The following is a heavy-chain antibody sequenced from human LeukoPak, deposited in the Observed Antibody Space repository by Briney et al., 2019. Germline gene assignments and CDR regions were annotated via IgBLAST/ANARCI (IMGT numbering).Heavy chain of an antibody. CDR2: INHSGST. D-gene: IGHD3/OR15-3a*01. V-gene: IGHV4-34*01. Sequence: SGTLSLTCAVYRGSFSGYYWSWIGQPPAKGLEWVGEINHSGSTNYKPSLKSRVTISVDTSKNQFSLKLSAVNAADTAVYYCARQTGSGLFILPWGQGTLVTVSS. CDR3: ARQTGSGLFILP. J-gene: IGHJ4*02. CDR1: RGSFSGYY.